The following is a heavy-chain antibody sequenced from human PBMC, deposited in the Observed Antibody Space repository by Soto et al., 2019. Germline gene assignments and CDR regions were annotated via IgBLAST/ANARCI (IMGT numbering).Heavy chain of an antibody. CDR1: GFTFSSYA. J-gene: IGHJ4*02. CDR3: ARDSPDIVVVTAIGAFDY. Sequence: GGSLRLSCAASGFTFSSYAMHWVRQAPGKGLEWVAVISYDGSNKYYADSVKGRFTISRDNSKNTLYLQMNSLRAEDTAVYYCARDSPDIVVVTAIGAFDYWGQGTLVTVSS. CDR2: ISYDGSNK. D-gene: IGHD2-21*02. V-gene: IGHV3-30-3*01.